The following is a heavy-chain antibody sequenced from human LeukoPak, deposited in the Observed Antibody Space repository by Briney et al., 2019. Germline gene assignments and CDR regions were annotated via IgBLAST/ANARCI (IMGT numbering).Heavy chain of an antibody. CDR1: GFTFSSYG. Sequence: PGGSLGLSCAASGFTFSSYGMHWVRQAPGKGLEWVAFIRYDGSNKYYADSVKGRFTISRDNAKNSLYLQMNSLRAEDTAVYYCARVCSGGSCRDYWGQGTLVTVSS. J-gene: IGHJ4*02. V-gene: IGHV3-30*02. CDR2: IRYDGSNK. CDR3: ARVCSGGSCRDY. D-gene: IGHD2-15*01.